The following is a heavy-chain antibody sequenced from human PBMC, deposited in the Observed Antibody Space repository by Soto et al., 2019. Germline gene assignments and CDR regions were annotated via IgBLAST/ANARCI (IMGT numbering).Heavy chain of an antibody. CDR3: SRGLARSGYSPAYYYYYMDV. V-gene: IGHV1-69*02. Sequence: GASVKVSCKASGGTFSSYTISWVRQAPGQGLEWMGRIIPILGIANYAQKFQGRVTITADKSTSTAYMELSSLRSEDTAVYYFSRGLARSGYSPAYYYYYMDVWGKGTTVTVSS. D-gene: IGHD3-3*01. J-gene: IGHJ6*03. CDR1: GGTFSSYT. CDR2: IIPILGIA.